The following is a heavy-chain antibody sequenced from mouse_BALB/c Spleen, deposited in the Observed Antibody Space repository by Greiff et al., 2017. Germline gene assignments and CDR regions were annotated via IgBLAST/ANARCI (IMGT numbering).Heavy chain of an antibody. D-gene: IGHD2-4*01. Sequence: VHVKQSGPELVKPGASVKMSCKASGYTFTDYYMKWVKQSHGKSLEWIGDINPNNGGTSYNQKFKGKATLTVDKSSSTAYMQLNSLTSEDSAVYYCAREEDDYDLATGGYAMDYWGQGTSVTVSS. CDR2: INPNNGGT. J-gene: IGHJ4*01. CDR3: AREEDDYDLATGGYAMDY. V-gene: IGHV1-26*01. CDR1: GYTFTDYY.